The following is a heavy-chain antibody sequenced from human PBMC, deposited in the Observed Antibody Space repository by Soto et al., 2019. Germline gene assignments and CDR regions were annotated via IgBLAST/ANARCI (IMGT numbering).Heavy chain of an antibody. V-gene: IGHV1-46*01. J-gene: IGHJ4*02. CDR3: ARDLAAGDH. Sequence: QVQLVQSGAEVKKPGASVKVSCRTSGYTFTHYCIHWVRQAPGQGLEWLGIINPARGSTNYAQDFQGRVTLTMDMSTTTVYMELSGLRAEDTAIFYCARDLAAGDHWGQGTLVTVSS. CDR1: GYTFTHYC. CDR2: INPARGST. D-gene: IGHD6-13*01.